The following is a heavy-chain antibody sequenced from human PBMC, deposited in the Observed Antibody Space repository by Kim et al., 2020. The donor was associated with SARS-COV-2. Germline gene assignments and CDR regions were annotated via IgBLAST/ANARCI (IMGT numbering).Heavy chain of an antibody. CDR2: VHDTGRT. CDR3: AGGTNSWAWYLHR. V-gene: IGHV4-59*12. D-gene: IGHD3-16*01. CDR1: GDSITDYY. Sequence: SETLSLTCTVSGDSITDYYWSWIRQPPGKGLEWIGYVHDTGRTEYNPSLKSRVTMSVDVSKNQFSLKLASMTTADTAVYYCAGGTNSWAWYLHRWGQGTLLTVSS. J-gene: IGHJ1*01.